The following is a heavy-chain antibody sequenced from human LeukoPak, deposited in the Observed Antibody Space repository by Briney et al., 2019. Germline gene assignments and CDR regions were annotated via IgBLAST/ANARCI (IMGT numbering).Heavy chain of an antibody. Sequence: GGSLRLSCAASGFTFSDYYMSWIRQAPGKGLEWVSYISSSGSNIYYADSVKGRFTISRDNAKNSLYLQMNSLRAEDTAVYYCARGPNSGNDRALAFDIWGQGTMVTVSS. D-gene: IGHD1-26*01. CDR1: GFTFSDYY. CDR2: ISSSGSNI. CDR3: ARGPNSGNDRALAFDI. J-gene: IGHJ3*02. V-gene: IGHV3-11*01.